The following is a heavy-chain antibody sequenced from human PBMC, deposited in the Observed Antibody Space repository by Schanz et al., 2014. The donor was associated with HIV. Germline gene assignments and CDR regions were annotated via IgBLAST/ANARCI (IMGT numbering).Heavy chain of an antibody. V-gene: IGHV1-2*02. CDR1: GYTFTAYY. CDR3: ARDLVDSSTWYDAFDI. J-gene: IGHJ3*02. CDR2: INPTSGGT. D-gene: IGHD6-13*01. Sequence: QVQLVQSGAEVKKPGASVKVSCKASGYTFTAYYIHWVRQAPGQGLEWMGWINPTSGGTNSAQKFDGSVTMSMDTSISTAYMEVRSLRSDDTALYFCARDLVDSSTWYDAFDIWGQGTKVTVSS.